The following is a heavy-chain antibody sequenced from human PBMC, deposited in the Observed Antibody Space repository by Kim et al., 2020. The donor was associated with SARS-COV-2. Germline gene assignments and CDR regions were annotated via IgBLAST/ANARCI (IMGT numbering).Heavy chain of an antibody. V-gene: IGHV3-30*04. CDR1: GFTFSSYA. J-gene: IGHJ6*02. CDR3: AGDLYMILTGYYRGYYYYGMDV. Sequence: GGSLRLSCAASGFTFSSYAMHWVRQAPGKGLEWVAVISYDGSNKSYVDSVKGRFTISRDNSTNTLYLQMNSLRAEDTAVYYCAGDLYMILTGYYRGYYYYGMDVWGQVTTVTVSS. D-gene: IGHD3-9*01. CDR2: ISYDGSNK.